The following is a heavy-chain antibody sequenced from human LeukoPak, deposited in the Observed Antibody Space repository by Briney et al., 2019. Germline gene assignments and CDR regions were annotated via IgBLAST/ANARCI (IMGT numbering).Heavy chain of an antibody. CDR2: IRSKANNYAT. CDR3: TFYYYDSSGYSLAFDY. D-gene: IGHD3-22*01. Sequence: PGRSLRLSCAASGFIFSGSAMHWVRQASGKGLEWVGRIRSKANNYATAYAASVEGRLTISRDDSKNTAYLQMNSLKTEDTAVYYCTFYYYDSSGYSLAFDYWGQGTLVTVSS. V-gene: IGHV3-73*01. J-gene: IGHJ4*02. CDR1: GFIFSGSA.